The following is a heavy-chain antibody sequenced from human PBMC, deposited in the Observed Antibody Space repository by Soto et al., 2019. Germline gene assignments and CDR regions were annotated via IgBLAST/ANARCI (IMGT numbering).Heavy chain of an antibody. Sequence: EVQLVESGGGLVKPGGSLRLSCAASGFTFSNAWMSWVRQAPGKGLEWVGRIKSKTDGGTTDYAAPVKGRFTISRDDSKNTVYLQKNHLKTEDTAVYLCTTDSFDYGDYGDGFDIWGQRKMVPVSS. J-gene: IGHJ3*02. CDR1: GFTFSNAW. CDR2: IKSKTDGGTT. V-gene: IGHV3-15*01. CDR3: TTDSFDYGDYGDGFDI. D-gene: IGHD4-17*01.